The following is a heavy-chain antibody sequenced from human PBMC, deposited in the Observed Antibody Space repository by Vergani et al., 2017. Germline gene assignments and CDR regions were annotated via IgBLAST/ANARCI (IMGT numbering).Heavy chain of an antibody. Sequence: EVQLLESGGGLVQPGGSLRLSCAASGFTFSTSAMTWVRQAPGKGLEWVSTISSDVGSTYYADSVKCRFTISRDNSKNTLSLQMNSLTAEDTAIYYCAGPQGTSAYYYGGDDYWGQGILVTVSS. V-gene: IGHV3-23*01. CDR2: ISSDVGST. D-gene: IGHD3-22*01. CDR1: GFTFSTSA. J-gene: IGHJ4*02. CDR3: AGPQGTSAYYYGGDDY.